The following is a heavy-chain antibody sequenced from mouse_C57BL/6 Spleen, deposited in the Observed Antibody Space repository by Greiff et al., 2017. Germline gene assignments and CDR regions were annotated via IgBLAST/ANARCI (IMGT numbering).Heavy chain of an antibody. CDR1: GFTFSSYA. CDR3: AREEIYYGYDVEAMDY. V-gene: IGHV5-4*01. CDR2: ISDGGSYT. D-gene: IGHD2-2*01. J-gene: IGHJ4*01. Sequence: EVQRVESGGGLVKPGGSLKLSCAASGFTFSSYAMSWVRQTPEKRLEWVATISDGGSYTYYPDNVKGRFTISRDNAKNNLYLQMSHLKSEDTAMYYCAREEIYYGYDVEAMDYWGQGTSVTVSS.